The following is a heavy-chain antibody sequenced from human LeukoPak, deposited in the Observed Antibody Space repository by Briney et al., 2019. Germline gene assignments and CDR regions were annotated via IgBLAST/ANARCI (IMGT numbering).Heavy chain of an antibody. Sequence: SETLSLTCAVYGRSFSGYYWSWIRQPPGKGLEWIGEINHSGSTNYNPSLKSRVTISVDTSKNQFSLKLSSVTAADTAVYYCARDSIRVTMVRGVIFDYWGQGTLVTVSS. D-gene: IGHD3-10*01. CDR1: GRSFSGYY. J-gene: IGHJ4*02. V-gene: IGHV4-34*01. CDR2: INHSGST. CDR3: ARDSIRVTMVRGVIFDY.